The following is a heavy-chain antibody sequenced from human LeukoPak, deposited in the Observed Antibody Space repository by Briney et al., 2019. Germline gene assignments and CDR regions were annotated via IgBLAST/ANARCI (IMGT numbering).Heavy chain of an antibody. D-gene: IGHD3-3*01. Sequence: NPGGSLRLSCTASRFTFSTYSMNWVRQAPGKGLEWVSSMDSSSTYIYYADSVKGRSTISRDNAKNSLFLQMNSLRAEDTAVYYCARYGVASGRSYIDYWGQGTLVTVSA. CDR1: RFTFSTYS. V-gene: IGHV3-21*01. J-gene: IGHJ4*02. CDR3: ARYGVASGRSYIDY. CDR2: MDSSSTYI.